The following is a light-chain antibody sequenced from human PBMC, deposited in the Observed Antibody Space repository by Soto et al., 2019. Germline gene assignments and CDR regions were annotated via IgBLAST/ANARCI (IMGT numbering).Light chain of an antibody. J-gene: IGKJ3*01. CDR2: GAS. CDR3: QQNHSWPIFT. CDR1: QSVSSN. V-gene: IGKV3-15*01. Sequence: EMVMTQSPATLSVSPGERASLSCRASQSVSSNLAWYRQRPGQAPRLLIYGASTRATGIPARISGSGSGTEFTLSLSGLQSEDFAVYYCQQNHSWPIFTFGPGTKVDIK.